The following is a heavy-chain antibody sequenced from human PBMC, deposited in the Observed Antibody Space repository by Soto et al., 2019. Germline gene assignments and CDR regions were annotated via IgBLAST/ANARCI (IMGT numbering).Heavy chain of an antibody. D-gene: IGHD5-18*01. CDR1: GYTFTSYG. CDR3: ARARIQLWSFDY. CDR2: INAGNGNT. J-gene: IGHJ4*02. Sequence: ASVKVSCKASGYTFTSYGISWVRQAPGQRLEWMGWINAGNGNTKYSQKFQGRVTITRDTSAGTAYMELSSLRSEDTAVYYCARARIQLWSFDYWGQGTLVTVSS. V-gene: IGHV1-3*01.